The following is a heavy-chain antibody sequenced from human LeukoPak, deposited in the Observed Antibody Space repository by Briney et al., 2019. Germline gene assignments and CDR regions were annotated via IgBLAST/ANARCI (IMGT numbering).Heavy chain of an antibody. CDR3: ANEYSKGDI. CDR1: GFTFNAYD. V-gene: IGHV3-23*01. D-gene: IGHD4-11*01. CDR2: ISGSGGNT. Sequence: QPGGSLRLSCVASGFTFNAYDMSWVRQAPGKGLEWVSAISGSGGNTYYADSVKGRFTISRDNSKNTLYLQMNSLRAEDAAVYYCANEYSKGDIWGQGTMVTVSS. J-gene: IGHJ3*02.